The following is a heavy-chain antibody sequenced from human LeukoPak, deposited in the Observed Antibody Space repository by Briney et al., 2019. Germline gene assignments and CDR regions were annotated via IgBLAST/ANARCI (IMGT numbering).Heavy chain of an antibody. CDR3: ARVDLYYDSSGYSLDY. J-gene: IGHJ4*02. CDR1: GGSISSYY. V-gene: IGHV4-4*07. D-gene: IGHD3-22*01. CDR2: IYTSGST. Sequence: SETLSLTCTVSGGSISSYYWSWIRQPAGKGLEWIGRIYTSGSTNYNPSLKSRVTMSVDTSKNQFSLKLSSVTAADTAVYYCARVDLYYDSSGYSLDYWGQGTLVTVSS.